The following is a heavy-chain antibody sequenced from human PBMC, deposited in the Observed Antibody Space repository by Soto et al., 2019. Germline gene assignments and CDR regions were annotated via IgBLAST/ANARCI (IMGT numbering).Heavy chain of an antibody. J-gene: IGHJ3*02. CDR2: LKRKTDGGAT. CDR3: TAREDTADWYGNSAFEI. CDR1: GFTFNNAW. Sequence: EVQLVESGGGLVRPGGSLRLSCTASGFTFNNAWMHWVRQAPGKGLEWIGRLKRKTDGGATDYAAPVKGRFTISRDDSTNTLYLQMDSLKPEDSAVYYWTAREDTADWYGNSAFEIWGQGTMVTVSS. V-gene: IGHV3-15*01. D-gene: IGHD3-9*01.